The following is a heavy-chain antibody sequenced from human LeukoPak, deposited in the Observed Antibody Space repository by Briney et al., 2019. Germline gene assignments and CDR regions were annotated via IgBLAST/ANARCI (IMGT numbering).Heavy chain of an antibody. V-gene: IGHV1-46*01. Sequence: GASVKVSCKASGYTFTSYYMHWVRQAPGQGLEWMGIINPSGGSTSYAQKFQGSVTMTRDTSTSTVYMELSSLRSEDTAVYYCARAPIAAAVPDVWGQGTTVTVSS. CDR3: ARAPIAAAVPDV. CDR1: GYTFTSYY. CDR2: INPSGGST. D-gene: IGHD6-13*01. J-gene: IGHJ6*02.